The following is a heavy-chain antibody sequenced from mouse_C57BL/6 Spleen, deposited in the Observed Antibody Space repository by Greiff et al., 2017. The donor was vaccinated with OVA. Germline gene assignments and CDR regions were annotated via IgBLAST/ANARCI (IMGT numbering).Heavy chain of an antibody. Sequence: VQLQQSGPELVKPGASVKISCKASGYTFTDYYMNWVKQSHGKSLEWIGDINPNNGGTSYNQKFKGKATLTVDKSSSTAYMELRSLTSEDSAVYYCARWFDGYYYAMDYWGQGTSVTVSS. CDR2: INPNNGGT. CDR3: ARWFDGYYYAMDY. V-gene: IGHV1-26*01. J-gene: IGHJ4*01. CDR1: GYTFTDYY. D-gene: IGHD2-3*01.